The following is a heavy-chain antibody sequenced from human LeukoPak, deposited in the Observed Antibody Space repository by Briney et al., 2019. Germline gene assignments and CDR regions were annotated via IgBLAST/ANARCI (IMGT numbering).Heavy chain of an antibody. CDR1: GGTFSSYA. V-gene: IGHV1-69*13. CDR2: IIPIFGTA. Sequence: SVKVSCKASGGTFSSYAISWVRQAPGQGLEWMGGIIPIFGTANYAQKFQGRVTITADESTSTAYMELSSLRSEDTAVYYCARERFYASGSVYNRIDYWGQGTLVTVSS. J-gene: IGHJ4*02. CDR3: ARERFYASGSVYNRIDY. D-gene: IGHD3-10*01.